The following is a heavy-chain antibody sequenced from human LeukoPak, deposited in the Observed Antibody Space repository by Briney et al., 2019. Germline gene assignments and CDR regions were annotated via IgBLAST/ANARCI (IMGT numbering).Heavy chain of an antibody. CDR1: GDSVSSDSAA. CDR2: TYYRSQWYY. Sequence: SQTLSLTCAIYGDSVSSDSAAWNWIRQSPSRGLEWLGRTYYRSQWYYDYAVSVKSRITIDPDTSKNQFSLQLNSVTPEDAAVYYCAGGTGVFDYWGQGALVTVSS. J-gene: IGHJ4*02. V-gene: IGHV6-1*01. D-gene: IGHD7-27*01. CDR3: AGGTGVFDY.